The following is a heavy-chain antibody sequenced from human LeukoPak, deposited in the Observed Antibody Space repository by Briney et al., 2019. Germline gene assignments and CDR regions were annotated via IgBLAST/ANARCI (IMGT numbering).Heavy chain of an antibody. Sequence: SETLSLTCAVYGGSFSGYYWSWIRQPPGKGLEWIGEINHSGSTNYNPSLKSRVTISVDTSKNQFSLKLSSVTAADTAVYYCAREDRGGSYSSTFDYWGQGTLVTVSS. CDR1: GGSFSGYY. J-gene: IGHJ4*02. D-gene: IGHD1-26*01. V-gene: IGHV4-34*01. CDR2: INHSGST. CDR3: AREDRGGSYSSTFDY.